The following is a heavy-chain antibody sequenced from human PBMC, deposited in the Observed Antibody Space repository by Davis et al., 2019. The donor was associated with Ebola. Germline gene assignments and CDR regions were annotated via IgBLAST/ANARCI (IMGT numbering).Heavy chain of an antibody. J-gene: IGHJ4*02. D-gene: IGHD1-26*01. CDR2: IKQDGSEK. V-gene: IGHV3-7*01. Sequence: GESLKISCAASGFTFSSYWMSWVRQAPGKGLEWVANIKQDGSEKYYVDSVKGRFTISRDNAKNSLYLQMNSLRAEDTAVYYCARDNEVGAPYFDYWGQGTLVTVSS. CDR3: ARDNEVGAPYFDY. CDR1: GFTFSSYW.